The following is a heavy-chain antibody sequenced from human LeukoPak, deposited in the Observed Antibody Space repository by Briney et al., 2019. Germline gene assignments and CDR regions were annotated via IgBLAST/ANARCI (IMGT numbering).Heavy chain of an antibody. CDR3: APLPGKSSSVLDY. CDR2: ISGSGGST. V-gene: IGHV3-23*01. Sequence: GGSLRLSCAASGFTFSSYAMSWVRQAPGKGLEWDSAISGSGGSTYYADSVKGRFTISRDNSKNTLYLQMNSLRAEDTAVYYCAPLPGKSSSVLDYWGQRTLVTVSS. J-gene: IGHJ4*02. CDR1: GFTFSSYA. D-gene: IGHD6-19*01.